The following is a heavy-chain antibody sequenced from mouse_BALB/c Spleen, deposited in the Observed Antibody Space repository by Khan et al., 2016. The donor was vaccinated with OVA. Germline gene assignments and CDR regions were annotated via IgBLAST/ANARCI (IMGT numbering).Heavy chain of an antibody. Sequence: VQLQQSGPELVKPGASVKISCKASGYSFTGYFMNWVMQSHGKSLEWIGRINPHIGETFYNQKFVGKATLTVDESSSTAHMELRSLASEDSAVYFCARKNGSDFDYWGQGTTLTVSS. CDR1: GYSFTGYF. CDR2: INPHIGET. D-gene: IGHD1-1*01. J-gene: IGHJ2*01. CDR3: ARKNGSDFDY. V-gene: IGHV1-20*02.